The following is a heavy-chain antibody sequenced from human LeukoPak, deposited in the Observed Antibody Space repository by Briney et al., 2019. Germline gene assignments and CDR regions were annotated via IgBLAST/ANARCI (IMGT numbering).Heavy chain of an antibody. CDR2: INQDESAK. CDR3: ARGPYASGSYGRRGWVHYMDV. Sequence: GGSLRLSCAASGFTFSRYWMSWVRQAPGKGLEWVASINQDESAKFYMDSVKGRFTISRDNAKNSLYLQMNSLRAEDTAVYYCARGPYASGSYGRRGWVHYMDVWGKGTTVTISS. J-gene: IGHJ6*03. CDR1: GFTFSRYW. D-gene: IGHD3-10*01. V-gene: IGHV3-7*01.